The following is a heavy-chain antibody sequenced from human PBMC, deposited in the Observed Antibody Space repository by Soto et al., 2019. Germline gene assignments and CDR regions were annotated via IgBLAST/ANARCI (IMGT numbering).Heavy chain of an antibody. J-gene: IGHJ5*01. CDR3: ARRERYYGSPGWFDH. D-gene: IGHD3-10*01. CDR1: GSSINNFAYY. V-gene: IGHV4-39*01. CDR2: VYYNENT. Sequence: PXETLSLTCSVSGSSINNFAYYWGWIRQPPGKGLEWIGTVYYNENTYYNPSLRSRVAISVDTAKNQFSLNLRSVTAADTAVYFCARRERYYGSPGWFDHWGQGTLVTVSS.